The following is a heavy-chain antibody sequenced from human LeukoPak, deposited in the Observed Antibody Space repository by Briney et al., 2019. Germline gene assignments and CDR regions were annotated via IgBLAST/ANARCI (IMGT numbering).Heavy chain of an antibody. Sequence: PGRSLRLSCAASGFTFSSYGMHWVRQAPGKGLEWVAVISYDGSNKYYADSVKGRFTISRDNSKNTLYLQMNSLRAEDTAVYYCARGVLAYCGGDCYSGLGYAFDIWGQGTMVTVSS. D-gene: IGHD2-21*02. CDR3: ARGVLAYCGGDCYSGLGYAFDI. J-gene: IGHJ3*02. V-gene: IGHV3-30*03. CDR1: GFTFSSYG. CDR2: ISYDGSNK.